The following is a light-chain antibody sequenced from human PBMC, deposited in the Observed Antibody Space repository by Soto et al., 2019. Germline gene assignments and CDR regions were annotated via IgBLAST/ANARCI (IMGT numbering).Light chain of an antibody. V-gene: IGKV3-20*01. CDR2: ATS. Sequence: EIVLTQSPGTLSLSPGDRVTLSCRASQSVSSNYLAWYQQKPGPAPRLLIYATSARATGIPDRFSGSGSGTDFTLTISRLEPEDFAMYYGHQYGDYNSPRYSFGQGTRLEI. CDR1: QSVSSNY. J-gene: IGKJ2*03. CDR3: HQYGDYNSPRYS.